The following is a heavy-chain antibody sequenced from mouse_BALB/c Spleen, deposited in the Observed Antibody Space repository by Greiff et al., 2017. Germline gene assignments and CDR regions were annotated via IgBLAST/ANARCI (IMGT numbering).Heavy chain of an antibody. V-gene: IGHV1-55*01. CDR2: IYPGSGST. Sequence: QVQLQQPGAELVKPGTSVKLSCKASGYNFTSYWINWVKLRPGQGLEWIGDIYPGSGSTNYNEKFKSKATLTVDTSSSTAYMQLSSLASEDSALYYCARRGLYPYYFDYWGQGTTLTVSS. D-gene: IGHD1-1*01. J-gene: IGHJ2*01. CDR3: ARRGLYPYYFDY. CDR1: GYNFTSYW.